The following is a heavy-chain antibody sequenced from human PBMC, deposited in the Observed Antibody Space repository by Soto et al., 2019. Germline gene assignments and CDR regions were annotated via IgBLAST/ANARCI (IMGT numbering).Heavy chain of an antibody. CDR2: IKSKTDGGTA. CDR3: TTQNCSGGSCYSGYYYYGLDL. CDR1: GFTFSNAW. Sequence: EVQLVESGGGLVKPGGSLRLSCAASGFTFSNAWMNWVRQAPGKGLEWVGRIKSKTDGGTADYAAPVKGRFTISRDDSKNTLYLQMDSLITEDTAVYYCTTQNCSGGSCYSGYYYYGLDLWGQGTTVSVSS. J-gene: IGHJ6*02. D-gene: IGHD2-15*01. V-gene: IGHV3-15*07.